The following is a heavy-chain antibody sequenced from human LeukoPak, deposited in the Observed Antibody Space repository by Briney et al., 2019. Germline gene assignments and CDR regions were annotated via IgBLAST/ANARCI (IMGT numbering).Heavy chain of an antibody. D-gene: IGHD1-26*01. CDR2: INHSGST. J-gene: IGHJ4*02. CDR1: GGSFSGYY. CDR3: ARHEGSGSYFLDY. V-gene: IGHV4-34*01. Sequence: SETLSLTCAVYGGSFSGYYWSWIRQPPGKGLEWIGEINHSGSTNYNPSLKSRVTISVDTSKNQFSLKLSSVTAADTAVYYCARHEGSGSYFLDYWGQGTLVTVSS.